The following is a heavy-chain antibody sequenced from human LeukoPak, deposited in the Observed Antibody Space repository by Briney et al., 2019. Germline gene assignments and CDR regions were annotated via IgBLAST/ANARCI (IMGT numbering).Heavy chain of an antibody. CDR3: ARDRRPRQWLVPFDP. J-gene: IGHJ5*02. CDR2: INPSGGSK. CDR1: GYTFTSYY. V-gene: IGHV1-46*01. Sequence: ASVKVSCKASGYTFTSYYMHWVRQAPGQGLEWMGIINPSGGSKSYAQKFQGRVTMTRDTSTSTVYMELSSLRSEDTAVYYCARDRRPRQWLVPFDPWGQGTLVTVSS. D-gene: IGHD6-19*01.